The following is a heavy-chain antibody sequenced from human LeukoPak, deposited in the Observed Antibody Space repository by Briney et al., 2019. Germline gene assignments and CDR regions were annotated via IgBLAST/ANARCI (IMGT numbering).Heavy chain of an antibody. CDR2: ISGSGDAT. D-gene: IGHD1-7*01. V-gene: IGHV3-23*01. CDR3: ASHSLTGTTMFGY. Sequence: GGSLRLSCAASGFTFSNYAMTWVRQAPGKGLECVSVISGSGDATNYADSVKGRFTISRDNSRSTLYVQMNSLRAEDTAVYYCASHSLTGTTMFGYWGQGTLVTVSS. CDR1: GFTFSNYA. J-gene: IGHJ4*02.